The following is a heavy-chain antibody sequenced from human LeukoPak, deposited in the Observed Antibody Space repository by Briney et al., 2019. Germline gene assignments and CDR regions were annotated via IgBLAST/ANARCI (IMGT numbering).Heavy chain of an antibody. CDR1: GGSFSGYY. Sequence: PSETLSLTCAVYGGSFSGYYWSWIRQPPGKGLEWIGEINHSGSTNYNPSLKSRVTISVDTSKNQFSLKLSSVTAADTAVYYCARTSGYWGQGTPVTVSS. CDR3: ARTSGY. CDR2: INHSGST. V-gene: IGHV4-34*01. J-gene: IGHJ4*02. D-gene: IGHD3-10*01.